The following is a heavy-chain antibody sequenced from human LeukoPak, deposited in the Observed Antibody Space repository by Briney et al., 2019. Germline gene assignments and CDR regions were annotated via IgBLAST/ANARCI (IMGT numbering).Heavy chain of an antibody. CDR1: GFTFSSYG. D-gene: IGHD1-26*01. CDR3: AKDFRVGATYFDY. V-gene: IGHV3-33*06. J-gene: IGHJ4*02. Sequence: PGGSLRLSCAASGFTFSSYGMHWVRQAPGKGLEWVAVIWYDGSNEYYADSVKGRFTISRDNSKNTLCLQMNSLRAEDTAVYYCAKDFRVGATYFDYWGQGTLVTVSS. CDR2: IWYDGSNE.